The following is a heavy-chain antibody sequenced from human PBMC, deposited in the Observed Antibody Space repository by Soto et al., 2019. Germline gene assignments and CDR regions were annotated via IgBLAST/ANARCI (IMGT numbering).Heavy chain of an antibody. V-gene: IGHV1-46*01. CDR2: INPHGGST. D-gene: IGHD3-3*01. CDR1: GDTFTSYY. Sequence: QVRLVQSGAEVRRPGASVKVSCKAPGDTFTSYYLNWVRQAPGQGLEWMGVINPHGGSTKYAQKFPGRVTMTRYTSRSTVYMELRSLRSDDTAIYYCARSSGGNFGIIIEGSNWFDPWGQGTLVTVSS. CDR3: ARSSGGNFGIIIEGSNWFDP. J-gene: IGHJ5*02.